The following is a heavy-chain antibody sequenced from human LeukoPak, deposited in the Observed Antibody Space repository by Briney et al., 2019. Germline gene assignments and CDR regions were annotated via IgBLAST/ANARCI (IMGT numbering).Heavy chain of an antibody. CDR2: IYTSGST. D-gene: IGHD6-13*01. J-gene: IGHJ2*01. Sequence: SEALSLTCTLSVGSISIYYWSWIRQPAGRGRECIGRIYTSGSTNYNPSPKRPVTLSLDTSKNQFCLKLSSVTAPDTAVYGCARARIPAAENWYFDLWGRGTLVTVSS. CDR1: VGSISIYY. CDR3: ARARIPAAENWYFDL. V-gene: IGHV4-4*07.